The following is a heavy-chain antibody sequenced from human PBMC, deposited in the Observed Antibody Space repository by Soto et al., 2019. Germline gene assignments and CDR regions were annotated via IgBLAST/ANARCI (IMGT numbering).Heavy chain of an antibody. CDR3: ARPLLWFGELSL. CDR1: GFTFSSYA. V-gene: IGHV3-30-3*01. Sequence: GGSLRLSCAASGFTFSSYAMHWVRQAPGKGLEWVAVISYDGSNKYYADSVKGRFTISRDNSKNTLYLQMNSLRAEDTAVYYCARPLLWFGELSLWGQGTLVTV. J-gene: IGHJ4*02. D-gene: IGHD3-10*01. CDR2: ISYDGSNK.